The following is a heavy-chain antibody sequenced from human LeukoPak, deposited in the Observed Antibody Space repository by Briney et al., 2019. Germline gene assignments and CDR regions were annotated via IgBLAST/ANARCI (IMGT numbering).Heavy chain of an antibody. CDR2: INPSGGST. Sequence: ASVKVSCKASGYTFTSYYMHWVRQAPGQGLEWMGIINPSGGSTSYAQKFQGRVTMTRDTSTSTVYMELSSLRSEDTAVYYCARRAGSEDFGAEYFQHWGQGTLVTVSS. CDR3: ARRAGSEDFGAEYFQH. CDR1: GYTFTSYY. V-gene: IGHV1-46*01. J-gene: IGHJ1*01. D-gene: IGHD5-12*01.